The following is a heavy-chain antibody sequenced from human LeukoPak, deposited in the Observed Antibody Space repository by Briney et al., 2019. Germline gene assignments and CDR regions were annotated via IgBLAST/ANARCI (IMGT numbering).Heavy chain of an antibody. V-gene: IGHV4-38-2*01. Sequence: PSETLSLTCGVSGYFVSSCYYWGWIRQPPGQGREWIGNIYNTGSTYYNPSLKSRVTISVDTSKNQFSLKLTSVTSADTAVYFCASRTTVTNALSFDYWGRGALVAVSS. CDR2: IYNTGST. CDR1: GYFVSSCYY. CDR3: ASRTTVTNALSFDY. J-gene: IGHJ4*02. D-gene: IGHD4-11*01.